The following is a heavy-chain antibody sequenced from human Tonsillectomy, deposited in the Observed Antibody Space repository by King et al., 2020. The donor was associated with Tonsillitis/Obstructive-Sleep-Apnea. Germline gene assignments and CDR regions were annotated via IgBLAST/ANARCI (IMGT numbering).Heavy chain of an antibody. V-gene: IGHV4-34*01. CDR1: GGSFSGYY. D-gene: IGHD3-10*01. CDR3: ARGRSFGPDY. CDR2: INHSGST. J-gene: IGHJ4*02. Sequence: VQLQQWGAGLLKPSETLSLTCAVYGGSFSGYYWSWIRQPPGKGLEWIGEINHSGSTNYNPSLKSRVTISLETSKNQFSLKLSSVTAADTAVYYCARGRSFGPDYWGQGTLVTVSS.